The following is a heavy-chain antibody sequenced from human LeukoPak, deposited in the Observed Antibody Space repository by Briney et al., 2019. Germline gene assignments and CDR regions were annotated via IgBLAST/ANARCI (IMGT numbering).Heavy chain of an antibody. V-gene: IGHV3-23*01. J-gene: IGHJ4*02. CDR2: ITRGVGST. Sequence: GGSLRLSCAAPGFTFSIYDLSWVRQAPGKGLECVSAITRGVGSTYYADSVKGRFTISRDNSKNTLYLQMNNLRVDDTAVYYCAKKGQADDDGKPDWGQGTLVTVSS. CDR3: AKKGQADDDGKPD. D-gene: IGHD1-1*01. CDR1: GFTFSIYD.